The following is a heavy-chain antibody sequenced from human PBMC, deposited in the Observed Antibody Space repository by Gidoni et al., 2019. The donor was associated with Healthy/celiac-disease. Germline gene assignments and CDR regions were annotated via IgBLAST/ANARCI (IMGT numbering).Heavy chain of an antibody. Sequence: QVQLVESGGGVVQPGRSLRLSCAASGFTFSSYGMHWVRQAPGKGLEWVAVISYDGSNKYYADSVKGRFTISRDNSKNTLYLQMNSLRAEDTAVYYCAKGSTMVRGVTPDDWYYGMDVWGQGTTVTVSS. V-gene: IGHV3-30*18. CDR2: ISYDGSNK. D-gene: IGHD3-10*01. J-gene: IGHJ6*02. CDR1: GFTFSSYG. CDR3: AKGSTMVRGVTPDDWYYGMDV.